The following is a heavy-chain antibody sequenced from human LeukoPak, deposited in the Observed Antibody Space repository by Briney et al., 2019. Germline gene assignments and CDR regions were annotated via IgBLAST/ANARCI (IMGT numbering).Heavy chain of an antibody. D-gene: IGHD3-10*01. CDR3: AKDELLWFGELAGIPY. J-gene: IGHJ4*02. CDR2: ISGSGGST. Sequence: GGSLRLSCAASGFTFSSYAMSWVRQAPGKGLEWVSAISGSGGSTYYADSVKGRFTISRDNSKNTLYLQMNSLSAEDTAVYYCAKDELLWFGELAGIPYWGQGTLVTVSS. CDR1: GFTFSSYA. V-gene: IGHV3-23*01.